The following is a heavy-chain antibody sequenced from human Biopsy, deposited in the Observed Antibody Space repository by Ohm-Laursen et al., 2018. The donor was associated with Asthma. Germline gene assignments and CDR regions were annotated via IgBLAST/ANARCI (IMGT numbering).Heavy chain of an antibody. D-gene: IGHD2-21*02. Sequence: SYTLSLTCSVFGGSVYSYDHHWSWIRQPPGKGLEWIGFIFYSGSTFYNPSLRSRITISVDTSKRQFSLSLRSVTVADTAVYFCARAQSYGDIYYGLDVWGQGTTVTVSS. CDR3: ARAQSYGDIYYGLDV. J-gene: IGHJ6*02. V-gene: IGHV4-30-4*02. CDR2: IFYSGST. CDR1: GGSVYSYDHH.